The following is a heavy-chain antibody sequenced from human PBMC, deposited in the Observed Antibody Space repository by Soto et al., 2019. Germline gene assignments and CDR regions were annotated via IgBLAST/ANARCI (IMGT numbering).Heavy chain of an antibody. CDR3: ARGQTYWYGSGRPADFDS. CDR1: GFTVSSNY. V-gene: IGHV3-66*01. D-gene: IGHD3-10*01. Sequence: EVQLVESGGGLVQPGGSLRLSCAASGFTVSSNYMSWVRQSPGKGLEWVSDIDSGGTTHYAEFVKGRFTISRDNWKNTVYLQMTSLRAEDTAVYYCARGQTYWYGSGRPADFDSWGQGTLVTVSS. CDR2: IDSGGTT. J-gene: IGHJ4*02.